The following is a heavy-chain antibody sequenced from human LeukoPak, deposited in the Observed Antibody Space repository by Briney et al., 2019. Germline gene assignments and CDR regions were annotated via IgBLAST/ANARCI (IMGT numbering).Heavy chain of an antibody. CDR2: ISGSGGST. Sequence: GGSLRLSCAASGFTFSSYAMIWVRQAPGKGLEWVSAISGSGGSTYYAHSVKGRFTISRDNSKNTLYLQMNSLRAEDTAVYYCAKIEVTGYYFPDGMDVWGQGTTVTVSS. D-gene: IGHD3-9*01. CDR3: AKIEVTGYYFPDGMDV. CDR1: GFTFSSYA. J-gene: IGHJ6*02. V-gene: IGHV3-23*01.